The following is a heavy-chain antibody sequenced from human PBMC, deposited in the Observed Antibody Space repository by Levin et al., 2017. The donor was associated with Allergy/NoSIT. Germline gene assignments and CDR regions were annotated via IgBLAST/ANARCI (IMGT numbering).Heavy chain of an antibody. CDR1: GFTFSSYS. CDR2: ISSSSSYI. V-gene: IGHV3-21*01. Sequence: GESLKISCAASGFTFSSYSMNWVRQAPGKGLEWVSSISSSSSYIYYADSVKGRFTISRDNAKNSLYLQMNSLRAEDTAVYYCASTVIQPRGWGQGTLVTVSS. D-gene: IGHD4-17*01. J-gene: IGHJ4*02. CDR3: ASTVIQPRG.